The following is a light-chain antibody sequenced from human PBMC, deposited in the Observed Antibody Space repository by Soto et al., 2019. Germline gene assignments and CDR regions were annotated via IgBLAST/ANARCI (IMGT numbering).Light chain of an antibody. Sequence: IQMTQSPYSLSASVGDRVTITCRASQGIRNDLAWYQRKPGKAPKLLIYTASSLQNGVPPRFSGSGSDTVFTLTIDSLQPEDFATYYCLQDFSFPLTFGGGTKVDI. CDR2: TAS. CDR1: QGIRND. J-gene: IGKJ4*01. CDR3: LQDFSFPLT. V-gene: IGKV1-6*01.